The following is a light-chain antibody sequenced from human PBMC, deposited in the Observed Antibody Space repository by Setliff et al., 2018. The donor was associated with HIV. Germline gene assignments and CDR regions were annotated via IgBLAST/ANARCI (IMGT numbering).Light chain of an antibody. CDR2: EDS. CDR3: CSFAITDTYV. CDR1: SSDIGAYKS. V-gene: IGLV2-14*03. J-gene: IGLJ1*01. Sequence: QSALARPASVSGSPGQSIAISCTGTSSDIGAYKSVSWYQQHPGKAPKLPIYEDSNRPSRVSDRFSGSKSGNTASLTISGLQTEDEADYYCCSFAITDTYVLGTGTKVTVL.